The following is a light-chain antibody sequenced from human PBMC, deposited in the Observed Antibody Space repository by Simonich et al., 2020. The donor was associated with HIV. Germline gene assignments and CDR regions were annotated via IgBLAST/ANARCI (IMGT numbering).Light chain of an antibody. Sequence: DILMTQSPSSLSASVGDRVTITCRASQDINNYLAWFQQKPGKAPELLIYAASTLQSGVPARFSGSGSGTDFTLTISCLQSEDFATYYCQQYYSFPWTFGQGTKVEIK. CDR1: QDINNY. CDR3: QQYYSFPWT. J-gene: IGKJ1*01. V-gene: IGKV1-16*01. CDR2: AAS.